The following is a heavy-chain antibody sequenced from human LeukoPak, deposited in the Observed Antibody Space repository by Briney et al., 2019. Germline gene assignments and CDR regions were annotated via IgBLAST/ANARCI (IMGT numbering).Heavy chain of an antibody. CDR2: INHSGST. CDR1: GGSFSGYY. Sequence: SETLSLTCAVYGGSFSGYYWSWIRQPPGKGLEWIGEINHSGSTNYNPSLKSRVTISVDTSKNQFSLKLSSVTAADTAVYYCAGKDYDVWSGSDFLGQGTRVTVSS. V-gene: IGHV4-34*01. CDR3: AGKDYDVWSGSDF. D-gene: IGHD3-3*01. J-gene: IGHJ4*02.